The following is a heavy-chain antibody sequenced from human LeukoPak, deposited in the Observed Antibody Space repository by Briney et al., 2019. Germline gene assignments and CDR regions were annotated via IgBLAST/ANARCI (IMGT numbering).Heavy chain of an antibody. CDR1: GFSFSSYS. CDR3: ARDSSGWYRSDY. CDR2: ISSSSGTI. D-gene: IGHD6-19*01. J-gene: IGHJ4*02. V-gene: IGHV3-48*02. Sequence: GGSLRLSCAASGFSFSSYSMNWVRQAPGKGLEWVSYISSSSGTIYYADSVKGRLTISRDNAKNSLYLLMNSLRDEDTAVYYCARDSSGWYRSDYWGQGTLVTVSS.